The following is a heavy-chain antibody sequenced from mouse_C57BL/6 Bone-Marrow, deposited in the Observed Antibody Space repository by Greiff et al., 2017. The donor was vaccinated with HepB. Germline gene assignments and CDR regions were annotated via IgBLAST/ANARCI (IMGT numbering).Heavy chain of an antibody. J-gene: IGHJ4*01. CDR2: IWSGGST. CDR1: GFSLTSYG. V-gene: IGHV2-2*01. CDR3: ARKSPLLPHYAMDY. Sequence: VKLMESGPGLVQPSQSLSITCTVSGFSLTSYGVHWVRQSPGKGLEWLGVIWSGGSTDYNAAFISRLSISKDNSKSQVFFKMNSLQADDTAIYYCARKSPLLPHYAMDYWGQGTSVTVSS. D-gene: IGHD1-1*01.